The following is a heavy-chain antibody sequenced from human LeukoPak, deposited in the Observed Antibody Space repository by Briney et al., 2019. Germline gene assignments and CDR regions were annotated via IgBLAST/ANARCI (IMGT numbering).Heavy chain of an antibody. V-gene: IGHV3-53*01. CDR1: GFTVSSNY. D-gene: IGHD1-26*01. J-gene: IGHJ4*02. CDR3: AREAGAMYFDY. Sequence: GGSLRLSCAASGFTVSSNYMSWVRQAPGKGLEWVSVIYSGGSKYYADSAKGRFTISRDNSKNTVSLQMNSLRAEDTAVYYCAREAGAMYFDYWGQGTLVTVSS. CDR2: IYSGGSK.